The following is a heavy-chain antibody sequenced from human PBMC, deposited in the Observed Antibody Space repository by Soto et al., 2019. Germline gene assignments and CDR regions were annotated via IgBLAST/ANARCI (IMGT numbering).Heavy chain of an antibody. V-gene: IGHV1-18*01. CDR1: GYTFISYG. CDR3: ARDPVAGTDFDY. Sequence: QVQLVQSGAEVKKPGASVKVSCKASGYTFISYGISWVRQAPGQGLEWMGWINAFNGNTNYAQKLQGRVTMTRDTSTSTAYMELRSLRSDDRAVYYCARDPVAGTDFDYWGQGTLVTVSS. CDR2: INAFNGNT. J-gene: IGHJ4*02. D-gene: IGHD6-19*01.